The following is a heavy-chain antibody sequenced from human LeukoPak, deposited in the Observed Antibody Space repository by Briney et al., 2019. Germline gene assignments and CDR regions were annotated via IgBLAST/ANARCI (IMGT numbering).Heavy chain of an antibody. Sequence: GGSLRLSCAASGFTFSSYAMHWVRQAPGKGLEWVAVISYDGSNKYYADSVKGRFTISRDNSKNTLYLQMNSLRAEDTAVYYCARDRYYGSESTDYWGQGTLVTVSS. D-gene: IGHD3-10*01. CDR1: GFTFSSYA. J-gene: IGHJ4*02. CDR3: ARDRYYGSESTDY. V-gene: IGHV3-30-3*01. CDR2: ISYDGSNK.